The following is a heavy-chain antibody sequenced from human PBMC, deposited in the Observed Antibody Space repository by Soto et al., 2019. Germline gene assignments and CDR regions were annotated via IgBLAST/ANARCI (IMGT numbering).Heavy chain of an antibody. D-gene: IGHD1-26*01. CDR3: APGAGGGGAFDF. CDR1: GLTFSNYE. J-gene: IGHJ3*01. V-gene: IGHV3-48*03. CDR2: IGRSGTTT. Sequence: EVQLVESGGGLVLPGGSLRLSCSASGLTFSNYEMNWVRQAPGKGLEWVSYIGRSGTTTYYADSLKGRFTISRDNAKNSLYLQMNSLRAEDRAVYYSAPGAGGGGAFDFWGQGTMVTVSS.